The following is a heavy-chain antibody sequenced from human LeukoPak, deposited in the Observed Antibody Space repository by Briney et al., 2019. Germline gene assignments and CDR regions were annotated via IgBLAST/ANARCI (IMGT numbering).Heavy chain of an antibody. V-gene: IGHV3-66*01. CDR1: GFTVSSNY. CDR3: VREARESGGFDY. D-gene: IGHD5-24*01. J-gene: IGHJ4*02. CDR2: IYSGGST. Sequence: GSLRLSCAASGFTVSSNYMSWVRQAPGKGPEWVSVIYSGGSTYYADSVKGRFTISRDNSKNTLYLQMNSLRAEDTAVYYCVREARESGGFDYWGQGTLVTVSS.